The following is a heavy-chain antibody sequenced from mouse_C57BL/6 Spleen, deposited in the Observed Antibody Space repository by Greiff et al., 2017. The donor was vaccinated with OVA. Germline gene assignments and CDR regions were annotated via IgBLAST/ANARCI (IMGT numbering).Heavy chain of an antibody. CDR3: ARFGYYEYFDV. V-gene: IGHV1-76*01. CDR2: IYPGSGNT. Sequence: VQVVESGAELVRPGASVKLSCKASGYTFTDYYINWVKQRPGQGLEWIARIYPGSGNTYYNEKFKGKATLTAEKSSSTAYMQLSSLTSEDSAVYFCARFGYYEYFDVWGTGTTVTVSS. CDR1: GYTFTDYY. D-gene: IGHD2-3*01. J-gene: IGHJ1*03.